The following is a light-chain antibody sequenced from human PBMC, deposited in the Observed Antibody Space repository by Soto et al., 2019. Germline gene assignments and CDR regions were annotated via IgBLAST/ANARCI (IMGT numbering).Light chain of an antibody. V-gene: IGKV2-28*01. J-gene: IGKJ4*01. CDR3: GQGLATPLT. CDR2: LCS. Sequence: IVLTQSPLSLPVTPGEPASISCRSSQSLLNSNGYNYLDWYLQKPGQSPQVLIYLCSNRASGVPDRFSGSGSGTDFTLKISRVEAEDVGFYYCGQGLATPLTFGGGTKVEIK. CDR1: QSLLNSNGYNY.